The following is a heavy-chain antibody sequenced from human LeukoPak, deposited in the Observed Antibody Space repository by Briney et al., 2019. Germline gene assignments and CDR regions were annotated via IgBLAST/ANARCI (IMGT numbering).Heavy chain of an antibody. CDR2: INWNSGTI. V-gene: IGHV3-9*01. Sequence: RPGGSLSLSCAASKFTFDDYAMHWVRHSPGKGLEWVSGINWNSGTIVYADSVKGRFTISRDNAKSSLYLQMNSLRAEDTALYYCARGTSDTALADLDYWGQGTLVIVSS. CDR1: KFTFDDYA. D-gene: IGHD5-18*01. J-gene: IGHJ4*02. CDR3: ARGTSDTALADLDY.